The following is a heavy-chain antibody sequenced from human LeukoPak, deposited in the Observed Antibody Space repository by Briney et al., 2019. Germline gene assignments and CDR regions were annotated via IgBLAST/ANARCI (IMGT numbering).Heavy chain of an antibody. D-gene: IGHD6-19*01. CDR1: GFTFSTYA. CDR2: ISYDGSEK. Sequence: GGSLRLSCAASGFTFSTYAMHWVRQAPGKGLEWVGVISYDGSEKYYADSVRGRFTISRDNSKNTLYLQMSSLRSGDMAVYYCAREYSSGWKNWFDPWGQGTLVTVSS. V-gene: IGHV3-30*04. CDR3: AREYSSGWKNWFDP. J-gene: IGHJ5*02.